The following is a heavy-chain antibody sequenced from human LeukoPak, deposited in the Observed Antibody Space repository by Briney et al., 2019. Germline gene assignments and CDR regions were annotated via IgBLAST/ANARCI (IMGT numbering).Heavy chain of an antibody. J-gene: IGHJ5*02. CDR1: GYTFTSYG. CDR2: ISAYNGNT. V-gene: IGHV1-18*01. CDR3: AGGHNWFDP. Sequence: ASVKVSCKASGYTFTSYGISWVRQAPGQGLEWMGWISAYNGNTNYAQKLQGRVTITADESTSTAYMELSSLRSEDTAVYYCAGGHNWFDPWGQGTLVTVSS. D-gene: IGHD6-25*01.